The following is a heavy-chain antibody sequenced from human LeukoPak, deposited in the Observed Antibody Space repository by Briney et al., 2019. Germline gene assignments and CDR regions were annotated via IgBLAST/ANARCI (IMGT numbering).Heavy chain of an antibody. CDR2: ISSSGDTI. V-gene: IGHV3-48*03. CDR1: GFTFSSFE. J-gene: IGHJ4*01. CDR3: ARNGNYDILTGYYTNSHFDY. Sequence: GGSLRLSCAASGFTFSSFEMNWVRQAPGKGLEWVSHISSSGDTIFYADSMKGRFTISRDNAKNSLYLQMNSLRAEDTAVYYCARNGNYDILTGYYTNSHFDYWGHGPLVTVSS. D-gene: IGHD3-9*01.